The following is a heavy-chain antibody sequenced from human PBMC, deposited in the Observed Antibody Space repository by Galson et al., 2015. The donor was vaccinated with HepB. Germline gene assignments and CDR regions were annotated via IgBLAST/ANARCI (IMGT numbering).Heavy chain of an antibody. Sequence: SLRLSCAASGFTFSSYWMSWVRQAPGKGLEWVANIKQDGSEKYYVDSVKGQFTISRDNAKNSLYLQMNSLRAEDTAVYYCAKATLGRDGYNYYFDYWGQGTLVTVSS. CDR3: AKATLGRDGYNYYFDY. D-gene: IGHD5-24*01. J-gene: IGHJ4*02. CDR1: GFTFSSYW. V-gene: IGHV3-7*03. CDR2: IKQDGSEK.